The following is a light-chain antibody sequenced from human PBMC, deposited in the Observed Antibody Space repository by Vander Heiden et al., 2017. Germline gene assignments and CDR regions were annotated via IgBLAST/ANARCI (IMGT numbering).Light chain of an antibody. CDR2: AAS. CDR1: QSISSY. V-gene: IGKV1-39*01. Sequence: DIQMTQSPSSLSASVGDRVTITCPASQSISSYLKWYQQKPGKAPKLLIYAASSLQGGVASRFSGSGAGGDFTLTISSLQPEDFAAYYCQQSYSTLWTFGQGTKVEIK. CDR3: QQSYSTLWT. J-gene: IGKJ1*01.